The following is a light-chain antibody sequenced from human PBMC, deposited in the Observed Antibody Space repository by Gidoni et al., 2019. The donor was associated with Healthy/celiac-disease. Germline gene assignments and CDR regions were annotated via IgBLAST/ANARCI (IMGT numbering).Light chain of an antibody. CDR2: AAS. V-gene: IGKV1-39*01. CDR1: QSISSY. J-gene: IGKJ1*01. CDR3: QQSYSTPRT. Sequence: DIQMTQSPSSLSASVGDRVTITCRASQSISSYLNWYQQKPGQARKLLLYAASSLQSGVPSRFSGSGSGTDFTLTISRLQPEDFATYYCQQSYSTPRTFGQGTKVEIK.